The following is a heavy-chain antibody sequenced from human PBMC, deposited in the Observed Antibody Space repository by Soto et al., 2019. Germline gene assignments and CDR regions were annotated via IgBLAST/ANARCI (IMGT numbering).Heavy chain of an antibody. Sequence: SETLSLTCIVSGGSISSYYWSWIRQPPGKGLEWVGNIYYSGSTNYNPSRKSRVTISVDTSKNQFSLKLSSVTAADTAVYYCARVGGYYGDYPNFDYWGQGTLVTVSS. CDR2: IYYSGST. CDR1: GGSISSYY. J-gene: IGHJ4*02. CDR3: ARVGGYYGDYPNFDY. V-gene: IGHV4-59*01. D-gene: IGHD4-17*01.